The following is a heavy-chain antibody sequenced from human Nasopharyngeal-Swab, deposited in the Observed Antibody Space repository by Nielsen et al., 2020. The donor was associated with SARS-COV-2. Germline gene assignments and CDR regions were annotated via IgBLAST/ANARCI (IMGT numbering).Heavy chain of an antibody. D-gene: IGHD2/OR15-2a*01. CDR3: ARDLSGRDDY. V-gene: IGHV3-74*01. CDR2: TNEDGTVT. CDR1: GFTFRKYW. Sequence: GGSLRLSCAASGFTFRKYWMHWVRRVPGKGLEWVSRTNEDGTVTNYADSVRGRFAISRDNARDTLSLQMNSLRAGDTALYYCARDLSGRDDYWGQGTLVTVSS. J-gene: IGHJ4*02.